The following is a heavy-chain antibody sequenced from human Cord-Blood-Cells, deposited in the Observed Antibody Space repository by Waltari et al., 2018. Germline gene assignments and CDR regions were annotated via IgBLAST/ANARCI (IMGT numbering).Heavy chain of an antibody. D-gene: IGHD2-2*01. V-gene: IGHV5-51*01. J-gene: IGHJ4*02. CDR1: GYSFTSYW. Sequence: EVQLVQSGAEVKKPGESLKISCKGSGYSFTSYWIGWVRQMPGKGLVWMGIIDPGCSDTRYSPSCQGQVTISADKSISTAYLQWSSLKASDTAMYYCARQSDCSSTSCYDYWGQGTLVTVSS. CDR2: IDPGCSDT. CDR3: ARQSDCSSTSCYDY.